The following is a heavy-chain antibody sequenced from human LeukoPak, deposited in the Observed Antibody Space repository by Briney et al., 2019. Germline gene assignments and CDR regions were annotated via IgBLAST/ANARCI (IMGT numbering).Heavy chain of an antibody. V-gene: IGHV3-30*18. J-gene: IGHJ4*02. Sequence: LVESGGGVVQPGRSLRLSCAASGFTFSSYGMHWVRQAPGKGLEWVAVIWYDESNKYYADSVKGRFTISRDNSKNTLYLQLNSLRAEDTAVYYCAKDKYDSAAGTAAYYFDYWGQGTLVTVSS. CDR3: AKDKYDSAAGTAAYYFDY. D-gene: IGHD6-13*01. CDR1: GFTFSSYG. CDR2: IWYDESNK.